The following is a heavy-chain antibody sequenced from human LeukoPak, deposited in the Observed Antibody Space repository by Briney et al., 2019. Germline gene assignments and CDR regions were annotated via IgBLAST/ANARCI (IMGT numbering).Heavy chain of an antibody. Sequence: GGSLRLSCAASGFTFSSYGIHWVRQAPGKGLEWVAFIRYDGSNKYYTDSVKGRFTISRDNSKNTLYLQMNSLRAEDTAVYYCARPVGELLGAFDYWGQGTLVTVSS. J-gene: IGHJ4*02. CDR3: ARPVGELLGAFDY. D-gene: IGHD1-26*01. CDR1: GFTFSSYG. CDR2: IRYDGSNK. V-gene: IGHV3-30*02.